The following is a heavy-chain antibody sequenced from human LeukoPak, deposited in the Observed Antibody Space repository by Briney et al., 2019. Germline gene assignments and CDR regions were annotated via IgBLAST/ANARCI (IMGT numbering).Heavy chain of an antibody. CDR1: NGSISTYY. V-gene: IGHV4-59*08. Sequence: SETLSLTCSVSNGSISTYYWSWIRQSPGKGLEWIGYISYGGATTYNPSLKRRVTISVDSPKNHFSLRLTSLTAADTALYYCARHGGTLDYFDYWGPGSLVTVSS. CDR2: ISYGGAT. D-gene: IGHD1-26*01. CDR3: ARHGGTLDYFDY. J-gene: IGHJ4*02.